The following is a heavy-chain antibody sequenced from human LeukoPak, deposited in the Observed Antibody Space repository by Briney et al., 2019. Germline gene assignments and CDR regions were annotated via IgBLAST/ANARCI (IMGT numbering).Heavy chain of an antibody. J-gene: IGHJ4*02. CDR1: GYTFTSYD. CDR3: ARGAFLGWQQLVEDFEY. Sequence: ASVKVSCKASGYTFTSYDIDWVRQATGQGLEGMGWMNPNSGNTGYAQKFQGSVTMTRNTSISTAYMELSSLRSEDTAVYYCARGAFLGWQQLVEDFEYWGQGTLVTVSS. V-gene: IGHV1-8*01. CDR2: MNPNSGNT. D-gene: IGHD6-13*01.